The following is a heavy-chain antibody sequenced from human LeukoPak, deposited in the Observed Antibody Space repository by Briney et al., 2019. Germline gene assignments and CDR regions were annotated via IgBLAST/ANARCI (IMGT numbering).Heavy chain of an antibody. Sequence: GGSERLSCAASGFTFSNSAMNWVRQVPGKGLEWVSSIDYDSSHIYYAASVRGRFTISRDNARNSVHLQMNSLRVEDTAVYYCARDPLRYLRVGHYDYWGQGTLVAVSS. J-gene: IGHJ4*02. V-gene: IGHV3-21*01. D-gene: IGHD3-9*01. CDR1: GFTFSNSA. CDR3: ARDPLRYLRVGHYDY. CDR2: IDYDSSHI.